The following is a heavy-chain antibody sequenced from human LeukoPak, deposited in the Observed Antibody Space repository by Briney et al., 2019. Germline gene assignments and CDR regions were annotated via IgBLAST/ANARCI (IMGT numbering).Heavy chain of an antibody. Sequence: QAGGSLRLSCAASGFTFSSYALSWVRQAPGKGLEWVSAISGSGGSTYYADSVKGRFTISRDNSKNTLYLQMNSLRAEDTAVYYCAKWGPRRLVYFDYWGQGTLVTVSS. CDR2: ISGSGGST. J-gene: IGHJ4*02. CDR1: GFTFSSYA. CDR3: AKWGPRRLVYFDY. D-gene: IGHD3-16*01. V-gene: IGHV3-23*01.